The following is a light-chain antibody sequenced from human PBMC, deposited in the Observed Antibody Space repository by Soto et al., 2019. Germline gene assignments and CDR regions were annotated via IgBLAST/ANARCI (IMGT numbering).Light chain of an antibody. Sequence: IQMTQSPSFLSASVGDRVTITCRASQGISSYLGWYQQKPGKAPNLLIYAASTLQSGVPSRFSGGGSGTDFTLTISRLEPEDFAVYYCQQYGSSPPITFGQGTRLEI. J-gene: IGKJ5*01. CDR2: AAS. CDR3: QQYGSSPPIT. CDR1: QGISSY. V-gene: IGKV1-9*01.